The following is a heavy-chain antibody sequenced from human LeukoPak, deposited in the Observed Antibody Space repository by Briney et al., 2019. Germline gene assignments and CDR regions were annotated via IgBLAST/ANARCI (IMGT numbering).Heavy chain of an antibody. CDR3: ARAGSYSSWFAP. V-gene: IGHV3-21*06. CDR2: ISSSSRFI. Sequence: GGSLRLSCAASGFIFDTYSMQWVRQAPGKGLEWVSSISSSSRFIYYADSVRGRFTVSRDNAKNSLYLQMNSLRAGDTAVYYCARAGSYSSWFAPWGQRTLVTVSS. J-gene: IGHJ5*02. CDR1: GFIFDTYS. D-gene: IGHD4-11*01.